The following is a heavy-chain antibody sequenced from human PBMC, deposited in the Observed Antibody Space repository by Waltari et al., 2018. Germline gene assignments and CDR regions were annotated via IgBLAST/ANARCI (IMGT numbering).Heavy chain of an antibody. V-gene: IGHV3-33*01. CDR3: ARDRVVVVPAASYYYYGMDV. J-gene: IGHJ6*02. CDR2: IWYDGSNK. CDR1: GFTFSSYG. Sequence: QVQLVESGGGVVQPGRSLRLSCAASGFTFSSYGMHWVRTAPGKGLGWVAVIWYDGSNKYYADSVKGRFTISRDNSKNTLYLQMNSLRAEDTAVYYCARDRVVVVPAASYYYYGMDVWGQGTTVTVSS. D-gene: IGHD2-2*01.